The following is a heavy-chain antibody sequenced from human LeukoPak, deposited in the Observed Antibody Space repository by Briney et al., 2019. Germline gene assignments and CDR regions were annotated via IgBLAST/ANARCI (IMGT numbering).Heavy chain of an antibody. Sequence: PGGSLRLSCVVSGIPFSDYYMNWIRQAPGKGLEWISYISSSSSYTDYADSVKGRFTISRDNTKNILYLQMNSLRVEDTAVYYCAAGTAADYGGLETLDAVSS. CDR3: AAGTAADY. D-gene: IGHD6-13*01. J-gene: IGHJ4*02. CDR1: GIPFSDYY. V-gene: IGHV3-11*03. CDR2: ISSSSSYT.